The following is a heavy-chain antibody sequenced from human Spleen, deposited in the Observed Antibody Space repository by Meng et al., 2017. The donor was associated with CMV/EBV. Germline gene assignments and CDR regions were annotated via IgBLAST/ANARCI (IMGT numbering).Heavy chain of an antibody. V-gene: IGHV3-48*03. CDR1: GFTFSTYD. CDR3: AIGRSGTGWTD. Sequence: GESLKISCAASGFTFSTYDMTWVRQAPGKGLEWVSYIGSGGSTIYYADSVKGRFTVSRDNAKNSLYLQMNSLRGEDTAVYYCAIGRSGTGWTDWGQGTLVTVSS. CDR2: IGSGGSTI. J-gene: IGHJ4*02. D-gene: IGHD6-19*01.